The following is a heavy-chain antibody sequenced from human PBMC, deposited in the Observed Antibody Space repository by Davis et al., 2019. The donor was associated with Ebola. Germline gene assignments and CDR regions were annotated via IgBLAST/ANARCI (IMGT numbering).Heavy chain of an antibody. V-gene: IGHV3-48*01. D-gene: IGHD1-26*01. CDR1: GFTFSSYA. J-gene: IGHJ4*02. Sequence: GGSLRLSCAASGFTFSSYAMNWVRQAPGKGLEWVSYISSSSSTIYYADSVKGRFTISRDNAKNSLYLQMNSLRAEDTAVYYCTVGATPRYFDYWGQGVLVTVSS. CDR2: ISSSSSTI. CDR3: TVGATPRYFDY.